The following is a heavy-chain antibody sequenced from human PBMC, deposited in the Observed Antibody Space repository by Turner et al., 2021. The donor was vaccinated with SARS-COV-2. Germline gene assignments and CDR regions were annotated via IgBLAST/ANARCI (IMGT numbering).Heavy chain of an antibody. CDR1: VGPFSSNA. V-gene: IGHV1-69*01. D-gene: IGHD3-16*01. Sequence: QLVQSGAQLQKPAASVNIYCTAAVGPFSSNAISWVRQSPGQGLEGRAEIRRILGTANYAQKFQGRVTITADESTSKAYMELRSLRPEDTAVYYCARALFYPLGGDESFDYWGQRTLASVFS. CDR3: ARALFYPLGGDESFDY. CDR2: IRRILGTA. J-gene: IGHJ4*02.